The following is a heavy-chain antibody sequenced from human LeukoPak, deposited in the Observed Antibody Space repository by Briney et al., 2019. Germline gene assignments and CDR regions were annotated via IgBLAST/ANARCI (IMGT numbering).Heavy chain of an antibody. J-gene: IGHJ5*02. CDR3: AKGREAYSGSYTPFDP. CDR2: LYSGGAT. Sequence: QTGGSLRLSCAASGFTVKDNFMSWVRQAPGKGLEWVSVLYSGGATYYADSVKGRFTISRDSSKNTLYLQMNSLRAEDTAVYYCAKGREAYSGSYTPFDPWGQGTLVTVSS. V-gene: IGHV3-66*01. D-gene: IGHD1-26*01. CDR1: GFTVKDNF.